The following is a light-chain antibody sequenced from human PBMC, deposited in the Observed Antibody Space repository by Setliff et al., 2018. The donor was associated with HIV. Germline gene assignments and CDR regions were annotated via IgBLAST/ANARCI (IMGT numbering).Light chain of an antibody. CDR2: EVF. V-gene: IGLV2-14*01. CDR1: TSDISHYNF. Sequence: QSVLTQPASVSASPGQSITISCTGTTSDISHYNFVSWYQQHPDSAPKLLIYEVFNRPSGVSHRFSGSKSGNTASLTISGLQAEDEADYYCSSYTRTNLFVFGTGTKVNVL. J-gene: IGLJ1*01. CDR3: SSYTRTNLFV.